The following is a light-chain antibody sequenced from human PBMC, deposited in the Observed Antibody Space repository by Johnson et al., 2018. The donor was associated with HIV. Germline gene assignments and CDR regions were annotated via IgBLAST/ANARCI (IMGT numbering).Light chain of an antibody. CDR3: GTWDNSLSAGV. V-gene: IGLV1-51*01. CDR2: DNH. J-gene: IGLJ1*01. Sequence: QSVLTQPPSVSAAPGQKVTIPCSGSSSNIGNNYASWYQQVPGTAPKLLIYDNHKRPSGIPDRFSGSKSGTSATLGIPGLQTGDESDYDCGTWDNSLSAGVFGTGTKVTVL. CDR1: SSNIGNNY.